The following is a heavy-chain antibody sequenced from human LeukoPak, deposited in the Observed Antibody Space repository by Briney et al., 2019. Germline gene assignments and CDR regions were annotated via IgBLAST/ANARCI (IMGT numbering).Heavy chain of an antibody. J-gene: IGHJ4*02. Sequence: SETLSLTCTVSGGSISSGGYYWSWIRQHPGKGLEWIGYIYYSGSTHYNPSLKSRVTISVDTSKNQFSLKLSSVTAADTAVYYCARIDFVDYYFDYWGQGTLVTVSS. CDR1: GGSISSGGYY. CDR3: ARIDFVDYYFDY. CDR2: IYYSGST. V-gene: IGHV4-31*03. D-gene: IGHD2-21*01.